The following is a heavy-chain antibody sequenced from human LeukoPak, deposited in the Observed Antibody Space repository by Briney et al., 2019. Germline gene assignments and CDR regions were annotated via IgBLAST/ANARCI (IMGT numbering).Heavy chain of an antibody. Sequence: GGSLRLSCAASGFTFSSYGMPWVRQAPGKGLEWVAVISYDGSNKYYADSVKGRFTISRDNSKNTLYLQMNSLRAEDTAVYYCAKVLGIFPYGDAFDIWGQGTMVTVSS. J-gene: IGHJ3*02. CDR1: GFTFSSYG. V-gene: IGHV3-30*18. CDR2: ISYDGSNK. CDR3: AKVLGIFPYGDAFDI. D-gene: IGHD3-10*01.